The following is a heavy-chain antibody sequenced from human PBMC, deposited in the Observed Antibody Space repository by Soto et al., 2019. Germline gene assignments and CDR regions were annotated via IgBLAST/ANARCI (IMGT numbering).Heavy chain of an antibody. J-gene: IGHJ4*02. Sequence: QVQLVQSGAEVKRPGDSVTVSCKTSGYIFISYWIHWVRQAPGQGLEWMGLIKPSGGSTTYAQKFQGRVTMTRDTPTSTVYMELRSLKSEDTAVYYCARVEGYSADERDWGQGTLVTVSS. D-gene: IGHD5-12*01. V-gene: IGHV1-46*01. CDR1: GYIFISYW. CDR3: ARVEGYSADERD. CDR2: IKPSGGST.